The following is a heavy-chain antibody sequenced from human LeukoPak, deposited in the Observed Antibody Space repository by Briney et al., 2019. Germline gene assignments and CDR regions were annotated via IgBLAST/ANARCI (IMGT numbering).Heavy chain of an antibody. J-gene: IGHJ4*02. Sequence: GGPLRLSCAASGFTFRSYSMNWVRQAPGKGLEWVSSISSSSSYIYYADSVKGRFTISRDNAKDSPYLQMNSLRAEDTAVYYCARDGAPYDSSGYYLIDYWGQGTLVTVSS. CDR2: ISSSSSYI. CDR1: GFTFRSYS. V-gene: IGHV3-21*01. D-gene: IGHD3-22*01. CDR3: ARDGAPYDSSGYYLIDY.